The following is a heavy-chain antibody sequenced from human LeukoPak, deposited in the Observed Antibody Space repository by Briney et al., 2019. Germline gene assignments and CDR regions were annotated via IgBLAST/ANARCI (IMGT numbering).Heavy chain of an antibody. Sequence: GGSLRLSCAASGFTFSSYWMSWVRQAPGKGLEWVANIKQDGSEKYYVDPVKGRFTISRDNAKNSLYLQMNSLRAEDTAVYYCASQGGYSSGWYYYYYYMDVWGKGTTVTVSS. D-gene: IGHD6-19*01. V-gene: IGHV3-7*01. J-gene: IGHJ6*03. CDR2: IKQDGSEK. CDR3: ASQGGYSSGWYYYYYYMDV. CDR1: GFTFSSYW.